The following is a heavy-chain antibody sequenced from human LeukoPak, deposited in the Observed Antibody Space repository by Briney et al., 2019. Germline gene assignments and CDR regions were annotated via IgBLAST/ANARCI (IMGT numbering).Heavy chain of an antibody. V-gene: IGHV4-61*02. CDR3: ARSGFGGDSYYFDY. J-gene: IGHJ4*02. D-gene: IGHD2-21*01. Sequence: SETLSLTCTVSGGSISSGSYYWSWIRQPAGKGLEWIGRIYTSGSTNYNPSLKSRVTISVDTSKNQFSLKLSSVTAADTAVYYCARSGFGGDSYYFDYWGQGTLVTVSS. CDR2: IYTSGST. CDR1: GGSISSGSYY.